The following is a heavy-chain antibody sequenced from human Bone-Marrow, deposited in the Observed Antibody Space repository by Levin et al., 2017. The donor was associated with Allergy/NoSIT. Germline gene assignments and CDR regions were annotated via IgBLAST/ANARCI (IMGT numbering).Heavy chain of an antibody. CDR1: GYTFTGYY. Sequence: PGESLKISCKASGYTFTGYYMHWVRQAPGQGLEWMGRINPNSGGTNYAQKFQGRVTMTRDTSISTAYMELSRLRSDDTAVYYCARVIAAGNFDYWGQGTLVTVSS. V-gene: IGHV1-2*06. D-gene: IGHD6-13*01. CDR2: INPNSGGT. J-gene: IGHJ4*02. CDR3: ARVIAAGNFDY.